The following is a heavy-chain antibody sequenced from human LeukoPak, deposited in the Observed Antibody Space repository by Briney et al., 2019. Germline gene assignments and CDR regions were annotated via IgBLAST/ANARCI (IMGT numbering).Heavy chain of an antibody. J-gene: IGHJ4*02. CDR2: ISSSGSTI. CDR3: ARGGVHSSGWYVSY. Sequence: GGSLRLSCAVSGFTFSSYEMNWVCQAPGKGLERVSYISSSGSTIYYADSVKGRFTISRDNAKNSLYLQMNSLRAEDTAVYYCARGGVHSSGWYVSYWGQGTLVTVSS. CDR1: GFTFSSYE. V-gene: IGHV3-48*03. D-gene: IGHD6-19*01.